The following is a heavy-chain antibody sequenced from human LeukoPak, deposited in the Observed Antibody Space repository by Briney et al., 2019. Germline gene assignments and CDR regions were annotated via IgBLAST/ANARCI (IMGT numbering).Heavy chain of an antibody. J-gene: IGHJ5*02. CDR1: GFTVSDYY. CDR3: ARSLGYYGSGSSNWFDP. CDR2: ISSSSSYT. D-gene: IGHD3-10*01. V-gene: IGHV3-11*03. Sequence: GGSLRLSCAASGFTVSDYYMSWIRQAPGKGLEWVSYISSSSSYTNYADSVKGRFTISRDNAKNSLYLQMNSLRAEDTAVYYCARSLGYYGSGSSNWFDPWGQGTLVTVSS.